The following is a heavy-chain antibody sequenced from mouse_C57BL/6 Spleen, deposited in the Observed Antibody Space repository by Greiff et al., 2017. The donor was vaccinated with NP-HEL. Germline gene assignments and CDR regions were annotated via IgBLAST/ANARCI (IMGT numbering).Heavy chain of an antibody. CDR1: GFSLTSYG. V-gene: IGHV2-2*01. CDR2: IWSGGST. D-gene: IGHD2-2*01. Sequence: QVHVKQSGPGLVQPSQSLSITCTVSGFSLTSYGVHWVRQSPGKGLEWLGVIWSGGSTDYNAAFISRLSISKDNSKSQVFFKMNSLQADDTAIYYCASYGYTGYFDVWGTGTTVTVSS. J-gene: IGHJ1*03. CDR3: ASYGYTGYFDV.